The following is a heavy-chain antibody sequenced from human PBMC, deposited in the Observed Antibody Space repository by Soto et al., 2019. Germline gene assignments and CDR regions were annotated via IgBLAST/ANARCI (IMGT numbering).Heavy chain of an antibody. Sequence: SETLSLTCTVSGGSISSGGYYWSWIRQHPGKGLEWIGYIYYIGSTNYNPSLKSRVTISVDTSKNQFSLKLSSVTAADTAVYYCARIGFYYYYGMDVWGQGTTVTVSS. CDR2: IYYIGST. CDR3: ARIGFYYYYGMDV. J-gene: IGHJ6*02. CDR1: GGSISSGGYY. D-gene: IGHD6-25*01. V-gene: IGHV4-31*03.